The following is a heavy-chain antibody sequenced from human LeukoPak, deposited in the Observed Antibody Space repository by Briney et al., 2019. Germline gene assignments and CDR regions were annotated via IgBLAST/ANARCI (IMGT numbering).Heavy chain of an antibody. Sequence: PGGSLRLSCAASGFTFSSYNMNWVRQAPGKGLEWVSSISSSSDYIYYADSVKGRFTISRDNAKNSLYLQMNSLKTEDTAVYYCAREHYYYYMDVWGKGTTVTVSS. CDR2: ISSSSDYI. J-gene: IGHJ6*03. CDR3: AREHYYYYMDV. CDR1: GFTFSSYN. V-gene: IGHV3-21*04.